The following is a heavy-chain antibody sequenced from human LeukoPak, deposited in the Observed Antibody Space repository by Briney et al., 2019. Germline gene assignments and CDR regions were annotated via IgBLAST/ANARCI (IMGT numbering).Heavy chain of an antibody. V-gene: IGHV4-34*01. CDR2: NNHSGST. D-gene: IGHD2/OR15-2a*01. Sequence: PSETLSLTCAVYGGSFSAYHWSWLRQPPGMGLESMGENNHSGSTNYNAATKCRPTISADTSKNQFSLKVRSVTAPNAAVYSCARVSYYFNSTDNHYYYYYMDGWGEGTTVTVS. CDR3: ARVSYYFNSTDNHYYYYYMDG. J-gene: IGHJ6*03. CDR1: GGSFSAYH.